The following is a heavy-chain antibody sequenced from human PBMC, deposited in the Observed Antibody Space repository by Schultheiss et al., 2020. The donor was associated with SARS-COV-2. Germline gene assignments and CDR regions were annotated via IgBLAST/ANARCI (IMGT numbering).Heavy chain of an antibody. CDR3: ARERVPAASAPCFDY. J-gene: IGHJ4*02. Sequence: GESLKISCAASGFTFSDYYMSWIRQAPGKGLEWVANIKQDGSEKYYVDSVKGRFTISRDNAKNSLYLQMNSLRAEDTAVYYCARERVPAASAPCFDYWGQGTLVTVSS. CDR2: IKQDGSEK. CDR1: GFTFSDYY. D-gene: IGHD2-2*01. V-gene: IGHV3-7*03.